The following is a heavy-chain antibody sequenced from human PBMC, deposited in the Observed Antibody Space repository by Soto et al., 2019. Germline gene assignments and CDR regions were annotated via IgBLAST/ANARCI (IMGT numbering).Heavy chain of an antibody. CDR2: IYYSGST. CDR1: GGTISSYY. V-gene: IGHV4-59*01. CDR3: ARLYPEWFDP. J-gene: IGHJ5*02. Sequence: SETLCLTCSVSGGTISSYYWSWIRKPPGKGLEWIGYIYYSGSTNYNPSLKSRVTISVDTSKNQFSLKLSSVTAADTSVYYCARLYPEWFDPWGQGTLVTVSS. D-gene: IGHD3-10*01.